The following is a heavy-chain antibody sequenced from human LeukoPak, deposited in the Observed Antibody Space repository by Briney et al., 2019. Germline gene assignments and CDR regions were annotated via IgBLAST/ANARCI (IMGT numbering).Heavy chain of an antibody. Sequence: ASVKVSCKASGYTFTGYYMYWVRQAPGQGLEWMGWIDPNSGGTNYAQKFQGRVTMTRDTSISTAYMELSRLRSDDTAVYYCARGLMITFGLNWFDPWGQGTLVTVSS. CDR2: IDPNSGGT. CDR3: ARGLMITFGLNWFDP. V-gene: IGHV1-2*02. D-gene: IGHD3-16*01. CDR1: GYTFTGYY. J-gene: IGHJ5*02.